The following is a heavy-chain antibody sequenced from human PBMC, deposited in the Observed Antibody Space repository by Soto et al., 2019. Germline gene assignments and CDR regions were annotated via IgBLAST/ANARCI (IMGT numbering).Heavy chain of an antibody. CDR2: IWYDGSNK. V-gene: IGHV3-33*01. J-gene: IGHJ4*02. D-gene: IGHD6-13*01. CDR1: GFTFSSYG. CDR3: ARDVSKYYFDY. Sequence: GGSLRLSCAASGFTFSSYGMHWVRQAPGKGLEWVAVIWYDGSNKYYADSVKGRFTISRDNSKSTLYLQMNSLRAEDTAVYYCARDVSKYYFDYWGQGTLVTVSS.